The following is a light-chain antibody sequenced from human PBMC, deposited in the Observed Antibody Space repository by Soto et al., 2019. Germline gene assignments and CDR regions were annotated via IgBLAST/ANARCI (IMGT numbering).Light chain of an antibody. V-gene: IGKV1-9*01. J-gene: IGKJ5*01. CDR2: AAS. Sequence: DITLSKSPSFLSASVGDRVPITCRASQCISSNLAWYQQKPGKAPKLLIYAASTLQSGVPSRFSGSGSGTEFTLTISSLQPEDFATYYCQQFNSYPITFGQGTRLEIK. CDR1: QCISSN. CDR3: QQFNSYPIT.